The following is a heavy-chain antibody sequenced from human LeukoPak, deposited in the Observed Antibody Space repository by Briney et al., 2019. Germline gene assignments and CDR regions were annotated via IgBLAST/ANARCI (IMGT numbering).Heavy chain of an antibody. CDR1: GGSISSYH. V-gene: IGHV4-59*01. CDR3: ARDVSSGWYGGFDY. J-gene: IGHJ4*02. D-gene: IGHD6-19*01. CDR2: IYYSGST. Sequence: PSETLSLTCTVSGGSISSYHWSWIRQPPGKGLEWIGYIYYSGSTNYNPSLKSRVTISVDTSKNQFSLKLSSVTAADTAVYYCARDVSSGWYGGFDYWGQGTLVTVSS.